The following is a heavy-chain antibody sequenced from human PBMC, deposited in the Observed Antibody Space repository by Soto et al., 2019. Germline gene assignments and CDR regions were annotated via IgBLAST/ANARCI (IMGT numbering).Heavy chain of an antibody. CDR2: INPNSGGT. Sequence: ASVKVSRKASGYTFSGYYMRWVRQAPGQGLEWMGWINPNSGGTNYAQKFQGWVTMTRDTSISTAYMELSRLRCDDTAVYYCARDGIYYDSSGSLDYWGQATLVTVAS. V-gene: IGHV1-2*04. D-gene: IGHD3-22*01. J-gene: IGHJ4*02. CDR1: GYTFSGYY. CDR3: ARDGIYYDSSGSLDY.